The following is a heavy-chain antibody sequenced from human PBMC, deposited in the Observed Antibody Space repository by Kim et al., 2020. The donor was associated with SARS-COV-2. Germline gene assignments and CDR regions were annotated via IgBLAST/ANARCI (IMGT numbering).Heavy chain of an antibody. D-gene: IGHD1-26*01. CDR2: IYHSGST. CDR3: ATLEGGSYFAY. J-gene: IGHJ4*02. CDR1: GISISSGSW. Sequence: SETLSLTCVVSGISISSGSWWGRIRQSPGNGLEWIGNIYHSGSTYYSPSLKGRVTMSVDTSRNVFSLKLTSVTPADTAEYFCATLEGGSYFAYWGQGTLVTVSS. V-gene: IGHV4-28*01.